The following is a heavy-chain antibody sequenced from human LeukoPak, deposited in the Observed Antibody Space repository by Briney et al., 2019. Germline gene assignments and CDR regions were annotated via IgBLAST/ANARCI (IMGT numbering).Heavy chain of an antibody. D-gene: IGHD2-2*01. CDR2: IRYDGSNK. CDR3: AKDSTTSWAYFDY. J-gene: IGHJ4*02. V-gene: IGHV3-30*02. Sequence: PGGSLRLSCAASGFTLSSYGMHWVRQVPGKGLEWVAFIRYDGSNKYYVDSVKGRFTIPRDNSTNTLYLQMNSLRAEDTAVYYCAKDSTTSWAYFDYWGQGTLVTVSS. CDR1: GFTLSSYG.